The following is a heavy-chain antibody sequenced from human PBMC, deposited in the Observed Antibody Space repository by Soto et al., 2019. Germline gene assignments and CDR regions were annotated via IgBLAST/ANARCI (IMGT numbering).Heavy chain of an antibody. Sequence: QVQLVQSGAVVRKPGGSVKVSCKASGYTFSAYYMYWVRQTPRHGLEWMGGINTDSGDTHYAQKFQGRVTMTRDTSIGTAYMELTSLTSDDTAVYYCARDPIGGGAPYYFDFWGRGTLVTVSS. J-gene: IGHJ4*02. D-gene: IGHD3-16*01. V-gene: IGHV1-2*02. CDR2: INTDSGDT. CDR1: GYTFSAYY. CDR3: ARDPIGGGAPYYFDF.